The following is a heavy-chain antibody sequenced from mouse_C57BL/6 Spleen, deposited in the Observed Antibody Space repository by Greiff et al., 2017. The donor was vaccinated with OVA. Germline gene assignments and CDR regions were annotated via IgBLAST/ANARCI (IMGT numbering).Heavy chain of an antibody. CDR2: ISDGGSYT. J-gene: IGHJ1*03. CDR1: GFTFSSYA. CDR3: ARDPLGHWYFDV. D-gene: IGHD4-1*01. V-gene: IGHV5-4*01. Sequence: EVMLVESGGGLVKPGGSLKLSCAASGFTFSSYAMSWVRQTPEKRLEWVATISDGGSYTYYPDNVKGRFTISRDNAKNNLYLQMSHLKSEDTAMYYCARDPLGHWYFDVWGTGTTVTVSS.